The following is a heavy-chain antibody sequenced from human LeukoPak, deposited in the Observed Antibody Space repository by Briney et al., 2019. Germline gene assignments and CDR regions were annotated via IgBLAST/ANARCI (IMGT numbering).Heavy chain of an antibody. V-gene: IGHV3-23*01. CDR1: GFPFNRFA. Sequence: GGSLRLSCAGSGFPFNRFAMSWVRQAPGKGLEWVSAITGAGRAFYADSVKGRFTMSRDNSKNTVSLQMNSLRAEDTALYYCAKEVRSGDWITIDYWGQGTLVTVSS. CDR2: ITGAGRA. CDR3: AKEVRSGDWITIDY. D-gene: IGHD2-21*01. J-gene: IGHJ4*02.